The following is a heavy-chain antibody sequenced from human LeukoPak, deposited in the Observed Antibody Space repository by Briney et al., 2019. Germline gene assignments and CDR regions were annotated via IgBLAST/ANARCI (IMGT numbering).Heavy chain of an antibody. J-gene: IGHJ6*02. CDR3: ARQRSDYYGMDV. CDR1: GYSFTSYW. CDR2: IYPDDSDT. Sequence: GESLKISCQGSGYSFTSYWIGWVRQMPGKGLEWMGIIYPDDSDTRYSPSFQGQVTISADKSINTAYLQWSSPKASDTAMYLCARQRSDYYGMDVWGQGTTVTVS. V-gene: IGHV5-51*01.